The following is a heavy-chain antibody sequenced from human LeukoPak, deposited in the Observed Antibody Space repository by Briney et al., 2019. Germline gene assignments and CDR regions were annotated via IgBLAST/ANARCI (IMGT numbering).Heavy chain of an antibody. V-gene: IGHV4-4*02. J-gene: IGHJ2*01. Sequence: SGTLSLTCAVSGGSIRSSHWWVWVRQPPGKGLQWIGEIYHSGSTNYNPSLKSRVTISVDKSKNQFSLKLNSVTAADTAVYYCARDFNSGWSRGYFDLWGRGFLVTVSS. CDR2: IYHSGST. D-gene: IGHD6-19*01. CDR3: ARDFNSGWSRGYFDL. CDR1: GGSIRSSHW.